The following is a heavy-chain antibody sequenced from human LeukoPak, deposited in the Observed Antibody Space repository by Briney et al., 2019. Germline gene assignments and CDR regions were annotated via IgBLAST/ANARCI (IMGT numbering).Heavy chain of an antibody. CDR1: GFTFSGYS. D-gene: IGHD1-26*01. CDR2: ITSSSTSAM. Sequence: GGSLRLSCAASGFTFSGYSMNWVRQAPGKGLEWVSYITSSSTSAMYYADSVKGRFTISRDNAKNSLYLQMNSLRAEDTAVYYCARVRGSYHFDYWGQGTVVTVSS. CDR3: ARVRGSYHFDY. J-gene: IGHJ4*02. V-gene: IGHV3-48*01.